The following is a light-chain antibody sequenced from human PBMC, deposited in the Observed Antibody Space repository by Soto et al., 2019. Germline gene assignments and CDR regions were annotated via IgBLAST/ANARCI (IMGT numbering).Light chain of an antibody. J-gene: IGLJ2*01. CDR2: DVS. CDR3: SSYTSINTLL. V-gene: IGLV2-14*01. Sequence: QSALTQPASVSGSPGQSITISCTGSSSDVGGYDYVSWYQQHPGKVPKLIIYDVSKRPSGVSNRFSGSKSGNTASLTISGLQDEDEADYYCSSYTSINTLLFGGGTKLTVL. CDR1: SSDVGGYDY.